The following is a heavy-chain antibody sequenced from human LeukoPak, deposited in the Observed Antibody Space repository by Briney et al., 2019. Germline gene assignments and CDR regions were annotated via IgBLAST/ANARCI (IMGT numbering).Heavy chain of an antibody. D-gene: IGHD3-10*01. CDR2: MNPNSGNT. V-gene: IGHV1-8*01. CDR1: GYTFTSYD. CDR3: ARGLTDLVSGTTFGSDF. Sequence: ASVKVSCKASGYTFTSYDINWVRQATGQGLEWMGWMNPNSGNTGYAQKFQGRVTMTRNTSISTAYMELTSLRSEDTAVYYCARGLTDLVSGTTFGSDFWGQGTLVTVST. J-gene: IGHJ4*02.